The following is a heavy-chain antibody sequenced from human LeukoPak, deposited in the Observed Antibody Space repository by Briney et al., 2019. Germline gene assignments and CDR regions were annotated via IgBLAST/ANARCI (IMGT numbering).Heavy chain of an antibody. Sequence: SETLSLTCTVSGGSISSYYWSWIRQPPGKGLEWIGYIYYSGSTNYNPSLKSRVTISVDTSKNQFSLKLSSVTAADTAVYYCARSSTLLRYFDWLSWGQGTLVTVSS. CDR1: GGSISSYY. CDR2: IYYSGST. J-gene: IGHJ4*02. V-gene: IGHV4-59*01. D-gene: IGHD3-9*01. CDR3: ARSSTLLRYFDWLS.